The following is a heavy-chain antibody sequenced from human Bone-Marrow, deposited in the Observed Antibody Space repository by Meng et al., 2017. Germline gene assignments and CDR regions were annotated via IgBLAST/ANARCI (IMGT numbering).Heavy chain of an antibody. CDR1: GGSISGYH. V-gene: IGHV4-59*01. J-gene: IGHJ5*02. Sequence: GSLRLSCTVSGGSISGYHWNWIRQSPGKGLEWIGYIDDRGITTYNPFLKSRLTISLDTSKTQCSLKLSSVTAADTAVYYCARYGGAVNTVRGFDPCGRGTLVTVSS. D-gene: IGHD2-21*01. CDR2: IDDRGIT. CDR3: ARYGGAVNTVRGFDP.